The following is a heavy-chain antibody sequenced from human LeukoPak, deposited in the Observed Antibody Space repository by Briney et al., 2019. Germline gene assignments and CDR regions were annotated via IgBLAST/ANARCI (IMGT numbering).Heavy chain of an antibody. V-gene: IGHV4-38-2*02. D-gene: IGHD5-18*01. J-gene: IGHJ4*02. CDR3: ASKRVDTARAIDY. CDR1: GYSISSGYY. Sequence: SETLSLTCTVSGYSISSGYYWGWIRQPPGKGLEWIGSIYHSGSTYYNPSLKSRVTISVDTSKNQFSLKLSSVTAADTAVYYCASKRVDTARAIDYWGQGTLVTVPS. CDR2: IYHSGST.